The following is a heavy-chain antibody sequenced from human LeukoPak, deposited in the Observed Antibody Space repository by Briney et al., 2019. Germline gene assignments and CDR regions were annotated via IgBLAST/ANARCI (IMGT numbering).Heavy chain of an antibody. CDR1: GGTFSSYA. CDR3: ARARVLKYCSGGSCYLQYNWFDP. V-gene: IGHV1-69*01. CDR2: SIPIFGTA. J-gene: IGHJ5*02. Sequence: SVKVSCKASGGTFSSYAISWVRQAPGQGLEWMGGSIPIFGTANYAQKFQGRVTITADEPTSTAYMELSSLRSEDTAVYYCARARVLKYCSGGSCYLQYNWFDPWGQGTLVTVSS. D-gene: IGHD2-15*01.